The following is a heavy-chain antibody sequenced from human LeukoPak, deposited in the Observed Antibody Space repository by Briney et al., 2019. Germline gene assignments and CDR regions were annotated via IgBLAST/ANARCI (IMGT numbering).Heavy chain of an antibody. CDR1: GGSISSYY. D-gene: IGHD2-2*01. J-gene: IGHJ6*03. CDR3: ASSVVVPAATRKPDYYYYYMDV. CDR2: IYTSWST. Sequence: PSDTLSLTCTVCGGSISSYYWSWIRQPAGKGLEWIGRIYTSWSTNYNPSLKSRVTMSVDPSKNQFSLKLSSVTAADTAVYYCASSVVVPAATRKPDYYYYYMDVWGKGTTVTVSS. V-gene: IGHV4-4*07.